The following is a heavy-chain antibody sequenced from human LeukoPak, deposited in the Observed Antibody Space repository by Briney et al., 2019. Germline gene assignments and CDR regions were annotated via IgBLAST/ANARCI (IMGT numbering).Heavy chain of an antibody. V-gene: IGHV1-8*01. Sequence: ASVKVSCKASGYTFTSYDINWVRQATGQGLERMGWMNPNSGNTGYAQKFQGRVTITADKSTSTAYMELSSLRSEDTAVYYCARDLLEHARDYWGQGTLVTVSS. D-gene: IGHD1/OR15-1a*01. CDR1: GYTFTSYD. J-gene: IGHJ4*02. CDR3: ARDLLEHARDY. CDR2: MNPNSGNT.